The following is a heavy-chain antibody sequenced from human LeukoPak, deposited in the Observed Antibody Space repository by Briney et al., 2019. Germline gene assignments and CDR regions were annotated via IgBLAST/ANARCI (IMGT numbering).Heavy chain of an antibody. CDR2: ISSNGGST. Sequence: GGSLRLSCAASGFTFSSYAMHWVRQAPGKGLEYVSAISSNGGSTYYANSAKGRFTISRDNSKNTLYLQMGSLRAEDMAVYYCARDPLYDYPTSPDWFDPWGQGTLVTVSS. CDR1: GFTFSSYA. J-gene: IGHJ5*02. V-gene: IGHV3-64*01. CDR3: ARDPLYDYPTSPDWFDP. D-gene: IGHD4-11*01.